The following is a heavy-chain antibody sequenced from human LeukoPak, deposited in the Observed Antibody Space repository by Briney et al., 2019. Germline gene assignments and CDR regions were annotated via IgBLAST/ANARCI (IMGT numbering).Heavy chain of an antibody. CDR1: GYTFIGYY. Sequence: ASVKVSCKASGYTFIGYYMHWMRQAPGQGLEWLGWINPNSGATNYPQTSQGRVTITRDTPISTAYMELSSLTSDDTAMYYCARDLTSDAFDVWGQGTMITVSS. V-gene: IGHV1-2*02. J-gene: IGHJ3*01. CDR3: ARDLTSDAFDV. CDR2: INPNSGAT.